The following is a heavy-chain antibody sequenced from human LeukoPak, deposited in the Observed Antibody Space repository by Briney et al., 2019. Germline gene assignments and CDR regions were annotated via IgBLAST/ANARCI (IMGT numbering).Heavy chain of an antibody. J-gene: IGHJ4*02. D-gene: IGHD6-19*01. Sequence: SETLSLTCNVSGYSISSGYYWGWIRQPPGKGLEYIGSIFHTGSADYNPSLKSRVTLSVDTSKNQFSLKLNSVTAADTAVYYCVREREKQWLFWGQGTLVPVSS. CDR2: IFHTGSA. CDR1: GYSISSGYY. V-gene: IGHV4-38-2*02. CDR3: VREREKQWLF.